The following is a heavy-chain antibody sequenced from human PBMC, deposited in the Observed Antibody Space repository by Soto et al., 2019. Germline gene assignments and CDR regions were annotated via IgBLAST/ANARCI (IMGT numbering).Heavy chain of an antibody. D-gene: IGHD1-26*01. CDR3: ARHQGRNSGSYPFVGQADY. J-gene: IGHJ4*02. CDR1: GYSFTSYW. V-gene: IGHV5-51*01. Sequence: EVQLVQSGAEVKKPGESLKISCKGSGYSFTSYWIGWVRQMPGKGLEWMGIIYPGDSDTRYSPSFQGQVTISADKSISTAYLQWSSLKASDTAMYYCARHQGRNSGSYPFVGQADYWGQGTLVTVSS. CDR2: IYPGDSDT.